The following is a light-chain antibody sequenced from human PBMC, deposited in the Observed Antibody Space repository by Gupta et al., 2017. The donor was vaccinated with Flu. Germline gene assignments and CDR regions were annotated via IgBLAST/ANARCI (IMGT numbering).Light chain of an antibody. V-gene: IGKV2-28*01. J-gene: IGKJ1*01. CDR3: RQALQTRT. CDR2: LGS. CDR1: QSLLHSNGKTY. Sequence: DIVMTQSPLSLSVTPGEPASISCRSSQSLLHSNGKTYLDWYLQKPGQSPQLLIYLGSSRASGVPDRFSGSGEVTDFTLKSSRGEAEDGGVYYGRQALQTRTFGPGTKVEIK.